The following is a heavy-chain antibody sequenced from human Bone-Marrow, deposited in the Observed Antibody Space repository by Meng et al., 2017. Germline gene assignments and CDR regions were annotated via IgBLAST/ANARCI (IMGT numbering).Heavy chain of an antibody. V-gene: IGHV3-7*01. CDR3: ARWKLRGAFDP. Sequence: GESLKISCAASGFTFSSYWMSWVRQAPGKGLEWVANIKQDGSEKYYVDSVKGRFTISRDNAKNSLYLQMNSLRAEDTAVYYCARWKLRGAFDPWGQGTLVTVSS. D-gene: IGHD1-26*01. CDR2: IKQDGSEK. CDR1: GFTFSSYW. J-gene: IGHJ5*02.